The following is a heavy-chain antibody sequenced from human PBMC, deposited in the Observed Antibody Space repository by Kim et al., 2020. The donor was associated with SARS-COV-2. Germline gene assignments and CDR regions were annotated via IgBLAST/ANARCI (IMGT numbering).Heavy chain of an antibody. J-gene: IGHJ4*02. Sequence: SETLSLTCTVSGGSISSGGYYWSWIRQHPGKGLEWIGYIYYSGSTYYNPSLKSRVTISVDTSKNQFSLKLSSVTAADTAVYYCARLVSPHSYGYRDYFDYWGQGTLVTVSS. V-gene: IGHV4-31*03. CDR1: GGSISSGGYY. D-gene: IGHD5-18*01. CDR3: ARLVSPHSYGYRDYFDY. CDR2: IYYSGST.